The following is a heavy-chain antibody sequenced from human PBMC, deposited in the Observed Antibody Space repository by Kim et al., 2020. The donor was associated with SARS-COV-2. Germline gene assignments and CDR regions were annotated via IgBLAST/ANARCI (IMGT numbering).Heavy chain of an antibody. J-gene: IGHJ5*02. CDR2: IWYDGSNK. CDR3: ARGRSMVRANWFDP. CDR1: GFTFSSYG. D-gene: IGHD3-10*01. Sequence: GGSLRLSCAASGFTFSSYGMHWVRQAPGKGLEWVAVIWYDGSNKYYADSVKGRFTISRDNSKNTLYLQMNSLRAEDTAVYYCARGRSMVRANWFDPWGQGTLVTVSS. V-gene: IGHV3-33*01.